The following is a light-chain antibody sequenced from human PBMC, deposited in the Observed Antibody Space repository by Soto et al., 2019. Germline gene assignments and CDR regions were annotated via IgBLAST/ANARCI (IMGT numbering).Light chain of an antibody. J-gene: IGKJ1*01. CDR2: DAS. V-gene: IGKV3-20*01. CDR1: LSVTNNY. Sequence: VVLTQSPATLSLSPGERATLSCRTSLSVTNNYLAWYQQKAGQAPRLVIYDASTRATGIPDRFSASGSGTDFTLTISRLEPEDFAVYFCQQYASAPLTFGQGTKVDIK. CDR3: QQYASAPLT.